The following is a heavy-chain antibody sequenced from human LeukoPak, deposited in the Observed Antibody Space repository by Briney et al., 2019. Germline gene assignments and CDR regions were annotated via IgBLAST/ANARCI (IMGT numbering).Heavy chain of an antibody. Sequence: GGSLRLSCAASGFTFSGSAMHWVRQASGKGLEWVGRIRSKANSYATAYAASVKGRFTISRDDSKNTAYLQMNSLKTEDTAVYYCTRRGVVAALHYWYFDLWAVAPWSLSPQ. V-gene: IGHV3-73*01. CDR2: IRSKANSYAT. J-gene: IGHJ2*01. CDR1: GFTFSGSA. CDR3: TRRGVVAALHYWYFDL. D-gene: IGHD2-15*01.